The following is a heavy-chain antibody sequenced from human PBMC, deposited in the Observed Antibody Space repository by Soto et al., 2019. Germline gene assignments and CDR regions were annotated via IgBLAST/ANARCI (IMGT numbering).Heavy chain of an antibody. V-gene: IGHV1-69*12. CDR3: AHWDYDSSGSNRHAFDI. Sequence: QVQLVQSGAEVKKPGSSVKVSCKASGGTFSSYAISWVRQAPGQGLEWMGGIIPIFGTANYAQKFQGRVTITADESTSTAYMGLSSLRSEDTAVYYCAHWDYDSSGSNRHAFDIWGQGTMVTVSS. J-gene: IGHJ3*02. D-gene: IGHD3-22*01. CDR1: GGTFSSYA. CDR2: IIPIFGTA.